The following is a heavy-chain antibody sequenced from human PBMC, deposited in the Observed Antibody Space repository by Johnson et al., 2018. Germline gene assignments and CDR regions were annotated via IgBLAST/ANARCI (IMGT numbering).Heavy chain of an antibody. D-gene: IGHD1-1*01. CDR3: TRDCNCGYGMDV. V-gene: IGHV3-48*02. CDR1: GFNFHSYS. J-gene: IGHJ6*02. Sequence: VQLVESGGGLVQPGGSLRLSCAASGFNFHSYSMNWVSQAPGKGLEWVSWSSYGGAIYYADAVKGRFTISRDNARNSLYLQMNGLRDEDTAVYYCTRDCNCGYGMDVWGQGTTVTVSS. CDR2: SSYGGAI.